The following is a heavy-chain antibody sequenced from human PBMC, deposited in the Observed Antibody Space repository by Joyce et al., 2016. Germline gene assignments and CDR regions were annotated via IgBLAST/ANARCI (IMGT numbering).Heavy chain of an antibody. V-gene: IGHV3-33*01. Sequence: QVQLVESGGGVVRPGRSLRLSCTVSGFSLNNYGIHWVRQAPGKGLEWVALRWNGGTDEYYSDSVKGRFTMSRDYSKNTQYLQMKNLRADDTAAYYCVRDNAPSYYYGMDVWGQGTTVIVSS. CDR1: GFSLNNYG. CDR2: RWNGGTDE. J-gene: IGHJ6*02. CDR3: VRDNAPSYYYGMDV.